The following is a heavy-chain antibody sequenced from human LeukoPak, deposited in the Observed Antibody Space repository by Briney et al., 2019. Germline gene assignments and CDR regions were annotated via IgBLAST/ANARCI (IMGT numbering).Heavy chain of an antibody. V-gene: IGHV1-2*02. CDR1: GYTFTGYY. Sequence: ASVKVSCKASGYTFTGYYMHWVRQAPGQGLEWMGWINPNSGGTSYAQKFQGRVTMTRDTSTSTVYMELSSLRSEDTAVYYCARDWEGWFDPWGQGTLVTVSS. J-gene: IGHJ5*02. CDR2: INPNSGGT. D-gene: IGHD1-26*01. CDR3: ARDWEGWFDP.